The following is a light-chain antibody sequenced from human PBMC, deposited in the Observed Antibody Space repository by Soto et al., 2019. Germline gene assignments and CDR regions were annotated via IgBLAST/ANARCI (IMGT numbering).Light chain of an antibody. V-gene: IGLV4-69*01. Sequence: QLVLTQSPSASASLGASVKLTCTLSSGHSSYAIAWHQQQPEKGPRYLMKLNTDGSHSKGDGIPDRFSGSTSGAECYLTISSLQSEDEADYYCQNWGTGIGVFGGGTKVTVL. J-gene: IGLJ2*01. CDR2: LNTDGSH. CDR3: QNWGTGIGV. CDR1: SGHSSYA.